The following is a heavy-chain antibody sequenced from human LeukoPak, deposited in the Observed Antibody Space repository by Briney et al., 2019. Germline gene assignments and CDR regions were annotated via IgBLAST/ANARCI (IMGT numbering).Heavy chain of an antibody. CDR3: ARVPSFRTGGYYLS. Sequence: SETLSLTCAVYGGSFSGYYWSWIRQPPGKGLEWIGEVNHSGSTNYNPSLKSRVTISVDTSKNQFSLKLSSVTAADTAVYYCARVPSFRTGGYYLSWGQGTLVTVSS. V-gene: IGHV4-34*01. J-gene: IGHJ4*02. CDR2: VNHSGST. D-gene: IGHD3-22*01. CDR1: GGSFSGYY.